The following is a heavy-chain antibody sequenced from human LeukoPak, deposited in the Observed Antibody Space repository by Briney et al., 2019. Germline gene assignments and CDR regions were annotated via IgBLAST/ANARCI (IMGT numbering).Heavy chain of an antibody. CDR3: ARAEYYYDSSGYSYYSFDY. Sequence: SVKVSCKASGGTFSSYAISWVRQAPGQGLEWMGRIIPILGIANYAQKFQGRVTITADKSTSTAYMELSSLRSEDTAVYYCARAEYYYDSSGYSYYSFDYWGQGTLVTVSS. CDR1: GGTFSSYA. V-gene: IGHV1-69*04. CDR2: IIPILGIA. D-gene: IGHD3-22*01. J-gene: IGHJ4*02.